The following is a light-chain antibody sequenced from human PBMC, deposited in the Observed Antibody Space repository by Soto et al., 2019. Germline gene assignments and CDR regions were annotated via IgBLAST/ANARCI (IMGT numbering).Light chain of an antibody. V-gene: IGLV2-14*01. CDR1: SSDVGGYNY. Sequence: QSVLTQPASLSASPGQSITISCTGTSSDVGGYNYVSWYQQHPGKAPKVMIYDVSNRPSGVSNRFSGSKSGNTAFLIIFGLQAEDEADYYCSSYTSSSTYVFGTGTKVTVL. J-gene: IGLJ1*01. CDR2: DVS. CDR3: SSYTSSSTYV.